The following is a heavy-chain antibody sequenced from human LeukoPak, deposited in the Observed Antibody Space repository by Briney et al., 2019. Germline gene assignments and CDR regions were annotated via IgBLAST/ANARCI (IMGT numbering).Heavy chain of an antibody. V-gene: IGHV3-23*01. J-gene: IGHJ4*02. D-gene: IGHD3-10*01. CDR2: ISGSGGST. CDR3: VSLLWFEELLPRPVDY. Sequence: GGSLRLSCAASGFTFSSYAMSWVRQAPGKGLEWVSAISGSGGSTYYADSAKGRFTISRDNSKNTLYLQMNSLRAEDTAVYYCVSLLWFEELLPRPVDYWGQGTLVTVSS. CDR1: GFTFSSYA.